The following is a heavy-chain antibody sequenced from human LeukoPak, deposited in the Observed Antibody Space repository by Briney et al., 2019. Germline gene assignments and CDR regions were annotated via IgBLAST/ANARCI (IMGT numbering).Heavy chain of an antibody. J-gene: IGHJ4*02. CDR2: ISVYNGNT. D-gene: IGHD1-26*01. CDR1: GYTFTSFR. CDR3: ARMGGELLGPWFDY. V-gene: IGHV1-18*01. Sequence: ASVKVSCKASGYTFTSFRITWVRQAPGQGVEWMGWISVYNGNTNYAQKLQGRVTMTTGTSTSTAYMELRSLRSDDTAVYYCARMGGELLGPWFDYWGQGTLVTVSS.